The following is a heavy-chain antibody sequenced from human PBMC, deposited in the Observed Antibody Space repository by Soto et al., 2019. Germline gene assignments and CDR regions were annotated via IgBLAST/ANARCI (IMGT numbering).Heavy chain of an antibody. CDR2: IYYSGST. CDR3: ARVYGPDTNWFDP. Sequence: SETLSLTCTVSGGSVSSGSYYWSWIRQPPGKGLEWIGYIYYSGSTNYNPSLKSRVTISVDTSKNQFPLKLSSVTAADTAVYYCARVYGPDTNWFDPWGQGTLVTVSS. V-gene: IGHV4-61*01. J-gene: IGHJ5*02. D-gene: IGHD4-17*01. CDR1: GGSVSSGSYY.